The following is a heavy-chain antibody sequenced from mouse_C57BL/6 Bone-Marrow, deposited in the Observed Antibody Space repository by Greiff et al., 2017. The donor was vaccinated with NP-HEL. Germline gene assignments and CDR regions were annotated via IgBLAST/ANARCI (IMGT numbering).Heavy chain of an antibody. D-gene: IGHD2-5*01. CDR1: GFSLTSYG. Sequence: VKVEESGPGLVQPSQSLSITCTVSGFSLTSYGVHWVRQSPGKGLEWLGVIWRGGSTDYNAAFMSRLSITKDNSKSQVFFKMNSLQADDTAIYYCANYSNSSFYAMDYWGQGTSVTVSS. V-gene: IGHV2-5*01. CDR3: ANYSNSSFYAMDY. CDR2: IWRGGST. J-gene: IGHJ4*01.